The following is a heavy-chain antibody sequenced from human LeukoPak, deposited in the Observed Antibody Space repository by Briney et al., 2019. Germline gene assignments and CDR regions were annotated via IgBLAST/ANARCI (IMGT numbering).Heavy chain of an antibody. V-gene: IGHV5-51*01. D-gene: IGHD5-18*01. Sequence: GESLKISCKGSGYRFNNYWVGWLRQMPGNGLEWMGIIYPGDSDTRYSPSFQGQVTISADRSISTAYLQWSSLKASDTAMYYCARQGYTYAPFDYWGQGTLVTVSS. CDR1: GYRFNNYW. J-gene: IGHJ4*02. CDR2: IYPGDSDT. CDR3: ARQGYTYAPFDY.